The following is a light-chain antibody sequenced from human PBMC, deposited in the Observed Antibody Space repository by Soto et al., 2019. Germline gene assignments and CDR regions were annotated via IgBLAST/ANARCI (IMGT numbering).Light chain of an antibody. J-gene: IGLJ1*01. V-gene: IGLV1-44*01. Sequence: QSVLIQPPSVSGSPGQSVTISCTGTSSDVGSYDYVSWYQQLPGTAPKLLIYSNNQRPSGVPDRFSGSKSGTSASLAISGLQSEDEADYYCAAWDDNLNAYVLGTGTKVTVL. CDR1: SSDVGSYDY. CDR2: SNN. CDR3: AAWDDNLNAYV.